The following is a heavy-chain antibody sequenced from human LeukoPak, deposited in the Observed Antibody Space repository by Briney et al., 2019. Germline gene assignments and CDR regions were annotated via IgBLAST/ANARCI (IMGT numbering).Heavy chain of an antibody. CDR1: GFPFSNDE. Sequence: GGSLRLSCAASGFPFSNDEMNWVRQAPGKGLEWVSYIISSGSTIYYADSVKGRFTISRDNAENSLYLQMNSLRAEDTAVYYCARGFDYWGQGTLVTVSS. V-gene: IGHV3-48*03. J-gene: IGHJ4*02. CDR2: IISSGSTI. CDR3: ARGFDY.